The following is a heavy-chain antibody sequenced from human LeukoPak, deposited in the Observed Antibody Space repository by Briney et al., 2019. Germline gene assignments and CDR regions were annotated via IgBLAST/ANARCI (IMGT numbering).Heavy chain of an antibody. CDR2: IYYSGST. Sequence: PSETLSLTCTVSGGSISSYYWSWIRQPPGKGLEWIGYIYYSGSTNYNPSLKSRVTISVDTSKNQFSLKLSSVTAADTAVYYCASHLRFSRDEHAFDIRGQGTMVTVSS. J-gene: IGHJ3*02. CDR3: ASHLRFSRDEHAFDI. V-gene: IGHV4-59*08. D-gene: IGHD3-3*01. CDR1: GGSISSYY.